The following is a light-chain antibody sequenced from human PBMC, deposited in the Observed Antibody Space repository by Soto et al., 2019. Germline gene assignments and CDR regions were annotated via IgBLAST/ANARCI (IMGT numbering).Light chain of an antibody. CDR3: CSYAGSSTLV. CDR2: EVS. J-gene: IGLJ2*01. CDR1: SSDVGSYNL. Sequence: QAASVSGSPGQSITISCTGTSSDVGSYNLVSWYQQHPGKAPKLMIYEVSKRPSGVSNRFSGSKSGNTASLTISGLQAEDEADYYCCSYAGSSTLVFGGGTKVTVL. V-gene: IGLV2-23*02.